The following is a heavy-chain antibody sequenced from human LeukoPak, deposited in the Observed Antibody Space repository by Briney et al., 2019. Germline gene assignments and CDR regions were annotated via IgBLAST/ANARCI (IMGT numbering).Heavy chain of an antibody. CDR1: GDSISSSSYY. CDR3: AGHRGPTGPSC. Sequence: SETLSLTCTVSGDSISSSSYYWAWIRQPPGKGLEWIGSMYYSGSTQYNPSLKSRVTISVDTSKNQFSLKLSSVTAADTAVYYCAGHRGPTGPSCWGQGTLVTVSS. J-gene: IGHJ4*02. D-gene: IGHD4-17*01. CDR2: MYYSGST. V-gene: IGHV4-39*01.